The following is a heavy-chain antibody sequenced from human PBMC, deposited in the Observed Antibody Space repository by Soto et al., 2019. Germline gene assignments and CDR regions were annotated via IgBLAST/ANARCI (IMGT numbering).Heavy chain of an antibody. CDR2: IYYRGNT. J-gene: IGHJ4*02. Sequence: SETLSLTCTVSGGSLRNFFWSWIRQPPGKGLEWIGYIYYRGNTDYNPSLKSRVTISLDTPKNQFSLKLSSVTAADTAVYYCARHPGYYDILTGYTTYYFDYWGQGILVTVSS. V-gene: IGHV4-59*08. CDR3: ARHPGYYDILTGYTTYYFDY. D-gene: IGHD3-9*01. CDR1: GGSLRNFF.